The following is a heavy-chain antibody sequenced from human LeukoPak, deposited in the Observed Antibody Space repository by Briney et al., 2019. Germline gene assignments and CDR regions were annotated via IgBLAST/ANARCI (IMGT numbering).Heavy chain of an antibody. D-gene: IGHD5-18*01. CDR2: FDPEDGET. CDR3: ATKWIQLWFLRTTFDY. J-gene: IGHJ4*02. V-gene: IGHV1-24*01. CDR1: GYTLTELS. Sequence: GASVKVSCKVSGYTLTELSMHWVRQAPGKGLEWMGGFDPEDGETIYAQKFQGRVTMTEDTSTDTAYMELSSLRSEDTAVYYCATKWIQLWFLRTTFDYWGQGTLVTVSS.